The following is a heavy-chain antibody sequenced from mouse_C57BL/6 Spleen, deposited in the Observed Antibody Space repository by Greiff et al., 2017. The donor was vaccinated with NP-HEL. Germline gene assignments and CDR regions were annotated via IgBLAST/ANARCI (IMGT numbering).Heavy chain of an antibody. J-gene: IGHJ3*01. CDR3: ARPGGDTWFAY. Sequence: VKLVESGGGLVKPGGSLKLSCAASGFTFSDYGMHWVRQAPEKGLEWVAYISSGSSTIYYADTVKGRFTISRDNAKNTLFLQMTSLRSEDTAMYYCARPGGDTWFAYWGQGTLVTVSA. CDR2: ISSGSSTI. V-gene: IGHV5-17*01. CDR1: GFTFSDYG.